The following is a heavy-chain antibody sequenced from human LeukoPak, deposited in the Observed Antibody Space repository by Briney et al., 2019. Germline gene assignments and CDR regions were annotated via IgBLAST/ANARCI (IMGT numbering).Heavy chain of an antibody. Sequence: GGSLRLSCAASGFNFRTYSMNWVRQAPGKGLEWVSSITSSSSYIYYADSVKGRFTISRDNPKNSLYLQMNSLRAEDTAVYYCARDRPGSGFPWGQGTLVTVSS. CDR1: GFNFRTYS. D-gene: IGHD6-19*01. CDR3: ARDRPGSGFP. V-gene: IGHV3-21*01. J-gene: IGHJ5*02. CDR2: ITSSSSYI.